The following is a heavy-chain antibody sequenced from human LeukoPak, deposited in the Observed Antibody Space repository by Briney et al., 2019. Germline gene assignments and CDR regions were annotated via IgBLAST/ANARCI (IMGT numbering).Heavy chain of an antibody. CDR1: GFTFSSHD. J-gene: IGHJ4*02. CDR2: IGTAGDP. Sequence: PGGSLRLSCAASGFTFSSHDMHWVRQTTGKGLEWVSGIGTAGDPYYLDSVKGRFTISRDNAKNSLYLQMNSLRDEDTAVYYCASRVGATSFDYWGQGTLVTVSS. V-gene: IGHV3-13*05. CDR3: ASRVGATSFDY. D-gene: IGHD1-26*01.